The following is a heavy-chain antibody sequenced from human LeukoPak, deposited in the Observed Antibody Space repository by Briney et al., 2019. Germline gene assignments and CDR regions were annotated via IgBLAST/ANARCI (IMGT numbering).Heavy chain of an antibody. CDR3: ARGPGPADDGGGYCFDY. CDR1: GYTFTSYY. D-gene: IGHD3-22*01. J-gene: IGHJ4*02. CDR2: INPSGGST. Sequence: GASVKVSCKASGYTFTSYYLYWVRQVPGQGLEWMGVINPSGGSTTSAQKFQGRVTMTRDTSTSTVYMELRSLRSEDTAVYYCARGPGPADDGGGYCFDYWGQGTLVTVSS. V-gene: IGHV1-46*01.